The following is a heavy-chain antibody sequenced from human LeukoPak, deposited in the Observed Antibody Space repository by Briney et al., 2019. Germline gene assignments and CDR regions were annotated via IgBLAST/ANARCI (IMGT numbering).Heavy chain of an antibody. CDR1: GFTFSSYA. CDR2: ISYDGSNK. J-gene: IGHJ4*02. Sequence: PGGSLRLSCAASGFTFSSYAMHWVRQAPGKGLEWVAVISYDGSNKYYADSVKGRFTISRDNSKNTLYLQMNSLRAEDTAVYYCARDVDQLLPRLDYWGQGTLVTVSS. D-gene: IGHD2-2*01. CDR3: ARDVDQLLPRLDY. V-gene: IGHV3-30-3*01.